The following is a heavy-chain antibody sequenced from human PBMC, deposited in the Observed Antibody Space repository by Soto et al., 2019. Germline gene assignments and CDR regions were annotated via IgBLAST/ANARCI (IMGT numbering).Heavy chain of an antibody. V-gene: IGHV4-34*01. CDR2: INHSGST. CDR1: GGSFSGYY. J-gene: IGHJ6*02. Sequence: PETLSLTCAVYGGSFSGYYWSWIRQPPGKGLEWIGEINHSGSTNYNPSLKSRVTISVDTSKNQFSLKLSSVTAADTAVYYCARGQVRVYYYYGMDAWGQGTTVTVSS. CDR3: ARGQVRVYYYYGMDA.